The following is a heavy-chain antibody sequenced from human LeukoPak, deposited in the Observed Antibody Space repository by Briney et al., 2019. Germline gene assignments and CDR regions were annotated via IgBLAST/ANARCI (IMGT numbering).Heavy chain of an antibody. Sequence: GGSLRLSCAASGFTFSSYWMHWVRQAPGKGLVWVSRINSDGSSTFYADSVKGRFTISRDNAKNTLYLQMNSLRAEDTAVYYCARNNGNLNLDYWGQGTLVTVSS. D-gene: IGHD1-26*01. V-gene: IGHV3-74*01. CDR3: ARNNGNLNLDY. J-gene: IGHJ4*02. CDR2: INSDGSST. CDR1: GFTFSSYW.